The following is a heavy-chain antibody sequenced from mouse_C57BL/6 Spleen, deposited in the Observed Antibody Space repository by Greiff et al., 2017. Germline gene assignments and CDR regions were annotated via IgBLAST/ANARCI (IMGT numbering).Heavy chain of an antibody. CDR2: IDPSDSYT. J-gene: IGHJ4*01. D-gene: IGHD2-10*02. Sequence: QVQLQQPGAELVRPGTSVKLSCKASGYTFTSYWMHWVKQRPGQGLEWIGVIDPSDSYTNYNQKFKGKATLTVDTSSSTAYMQLSSLTSEDSAVYYCARWYGNYAMDYWGQGTSVTVSS. V-gene: IGHV1-59*01. CDR3: ARWYGNYAMDY. CDR1: GYTFTSYW.